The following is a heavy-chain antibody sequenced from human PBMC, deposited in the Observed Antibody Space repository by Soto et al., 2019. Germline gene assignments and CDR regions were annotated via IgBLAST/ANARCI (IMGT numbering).Heavy chain of an antibody. Sequence: SGGSLRLSCAASGFTFSDYYVGWIRQAPGKGLEWVSYISSSGSTIYYADSVKGRFTISRDNAKSSLYLQMNSLRAEDTAVYYCARGGRPYYDFWSGYFPNWGQGTLVTVSS. J-gene: IGHJ4*02. D-gene: IGHD3-3*01. CDR3: ARGGRPYYDFWSGYFPN. CDR2: ISSSGSTI. CDR1: GFTFSDYY. V-gene: IGHV3-11*01.